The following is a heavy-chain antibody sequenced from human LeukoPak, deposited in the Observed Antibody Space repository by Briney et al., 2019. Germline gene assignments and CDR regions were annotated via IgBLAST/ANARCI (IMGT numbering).Heavy chain of an antibody. J-gene: IGHJ4*02. D-gene: IGHD1-26*01. CDR1: GFTFSELC. CDR2: IDHEDGET. V-gene: IGHV1-24*01. Sequence: ASVRVSCEVSGFTFSELCMHWVRQAPGKGLEWMGGIDHEDGETIYAQKFQGRVTMTEDTSTDTAYMELSSLRSEDTAVYYCASRLGGSYYSGYYWGQGTLVTVSS. CDR3: ASRLGGSYYSGYY.